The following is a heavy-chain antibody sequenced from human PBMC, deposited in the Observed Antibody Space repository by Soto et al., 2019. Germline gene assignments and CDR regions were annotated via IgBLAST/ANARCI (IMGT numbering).Heavy chain of an antibody. CDR1: GGTFIRDI. CDR3: ARGGGSGTYNAAYFDF. J-gene: IGHJ4*02. Sequence: QVQLVQSGAEVKKPGSSVKVSCRASGGTFIRDIVTWVRQAPGQGLEWMGGITPIFSTTNYAQKFRGRVTITADKYTNTAYMELSRLTSEDTAVYYCARGGGSGTYNAAYFDFWGQGTLVSVSS. CDR2: ITPIFSTT. D-gene: IGHD3-10*01. V-gene: IGHV1-69*06.